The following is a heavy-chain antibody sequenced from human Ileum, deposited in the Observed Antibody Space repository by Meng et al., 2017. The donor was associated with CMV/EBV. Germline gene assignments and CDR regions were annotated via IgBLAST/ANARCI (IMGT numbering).Heavy chain of an antibody. V-gene: IGHV4-39*07. CDR2: IFYSGDT. CDR1: GGSTIITAHY. Sequence: QLHLPESDPCSLQPSATLSLTCTASGGSTIITAHYVGWFRQPPGKGLYWIGSIFYSGDTYYTPSLRSRLPISLDTSKTQFSLNVNSGTAADTAVYYCARGSHPFSNYVWFDPWGQGTLVTVSS. J-gene: IGHJ5*02. CDR3: ARGSHPFSNYVWFDP. D-gene: IGHD3-10*01.